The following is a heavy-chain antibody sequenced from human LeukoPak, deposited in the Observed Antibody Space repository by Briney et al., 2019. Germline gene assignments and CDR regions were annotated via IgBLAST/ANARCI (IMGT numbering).Heavy chain of an antibody. CDR1: GLTFSSYW. J-gene: IGHJ4*02. CDR3: ARGVYYFDY. Sequence: GGSLRLSCAASGLTFSSYWMSWVRQAPGKGLEWVANIKQDGSEKYYVDSVKGRFTISRDNAKNSLYLQMNSLRAEDTAVYYCARGVYYFDYWGQGTLVTVSS. V-gene: IGHV3-7*01. CDR2: IKQDGSEK.